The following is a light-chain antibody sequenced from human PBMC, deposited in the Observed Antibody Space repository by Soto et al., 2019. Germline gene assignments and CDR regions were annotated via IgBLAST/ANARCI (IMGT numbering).Light chain of an antibody. V-gene: IGLV2-14*01. CDR3: SSYTSSNTLV. J-gene: IGLJ2*01. CDR2: DVS. CDR1: SSDVGGYNY. Sequence: QSVLTQPASVSGSPGRSITISCTGTSSDVGGYNYVSWYQQHPGKAPKLMIYDVSNRPSGVSDRFSGSKSGSTASLTISGLQAEDEADYYCSSYTSSNTLVFGGGTKVTVL.